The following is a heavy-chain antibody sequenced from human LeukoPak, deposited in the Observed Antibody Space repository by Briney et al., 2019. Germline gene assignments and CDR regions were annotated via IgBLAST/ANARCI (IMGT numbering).Heavy chain of an antibody. CDR1: VGSFSGYY. V-gene: IGHV4-34*01. D-gene: IGHD6-19*01. J-gene: IGHJ6*03. Sequence: SETLSLTCAVYVGSFSGYYWSWVRQSPGKGLEWIGEINHSGTANYNPSLKSRVTMSVDTPKNQFSLKLRSLTAADTAIYYCAREGAVADYYYYMDVWGKGTTVIVSS. CDR2: INHSGTA. CDR3: AREGAVADYYYYMDV.